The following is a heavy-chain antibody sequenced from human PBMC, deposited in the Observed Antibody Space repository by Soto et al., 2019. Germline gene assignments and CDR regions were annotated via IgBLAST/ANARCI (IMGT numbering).Heavy chain of an antibody. CDR2: INPSGGST. D-gene: IGHD3-16*01. Sequence: QVQLVQSGAEVKKPGASVKVSCKASGYTFTSYYMHWVRQAPGQGLEWMGIINPSGGSTSYAQKLPGRVTVTRDTSTSTVYMELSSRRSEDTAVYYCARDTNMITFGGVIRSAFDIWGQGTMVTVSS. V-gene: IGHV1-46*04. CDR3: ARDTNMITFGGVIRSAFDI. CDR1: GYTFTSYY. J-gene: IGHJ3*02.